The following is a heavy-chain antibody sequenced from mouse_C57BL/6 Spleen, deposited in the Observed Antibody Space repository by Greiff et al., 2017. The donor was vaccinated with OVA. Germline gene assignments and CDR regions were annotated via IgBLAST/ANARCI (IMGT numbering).Heavy chain of an antibody. V-gene: IGHV1-64*01. D-gene: IGHD2-4*01. CDR2: IHPNSGST. Sequence: QVQLQQPGPELVKPGASVKLSCKASGYTFTSYWMHWVKQRPGQGLEWIGMIHPNSGSTNYNEKFKSKATLTVDKSSSTAYMQLSSLTSEDSAVYYCARSVIYYDYDYFDYWGQGTTLTVSS. CDR3: ARSVIYYDYDYFDY. CDR1: GYTFTSYW. J-gene: IGHJ2*01.